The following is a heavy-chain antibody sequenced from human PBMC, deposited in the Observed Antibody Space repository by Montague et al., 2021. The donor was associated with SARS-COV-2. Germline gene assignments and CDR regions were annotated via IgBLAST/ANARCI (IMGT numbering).Heavy chain of an antibody. D-gene: IGHD3-3*01. CDR3: ARVLITINWEGRTPRIFYYYGMDV. CDR2: ISSNSRYT. CDR1: GFSFSDYY. V-gene: IGHV3-11*05. Sequence: SLRLSCAASGFSFSDYYMTWIRQAPGKGLEWISYISSNSRYTNYADSVXGRFSISRDNAKNSLWLQMNSLRADDTAVYYCARVLITINWEGRTPRIFYYYGMDVWGQGTTVTVSS. J-gene: IGHJ6*02.